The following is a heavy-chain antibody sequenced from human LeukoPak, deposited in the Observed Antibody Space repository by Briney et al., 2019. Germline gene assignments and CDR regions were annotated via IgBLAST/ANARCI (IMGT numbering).Heavy chain of an antibody. CDR3: AKACSGGSCYGGGDY. CDR1: GFTFSSYS. CDR2: ISSSSSYI. Sequence: GGSLRLSCAASGFTFSSYSMNWVRQAPGKGLEWVSSISSSSSYIYYADSVKGRFTISRDNSKNTLYLQMNSLRAEDTAVYYCAKACSGGSCYGGGDYWGQGTLVTVSS. V-gene: IGHV3-21*04. D-gene: IGHD2-15*01. J-gene: IGHJ4*02.